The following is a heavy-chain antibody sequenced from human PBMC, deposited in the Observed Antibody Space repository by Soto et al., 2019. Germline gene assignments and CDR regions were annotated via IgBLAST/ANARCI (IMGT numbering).Heavy chain of an antibody. J-gene: IGHJ3*02. CDR1: GYTFTSYY. CDR3: ARDRVANDAFDI. CDR2: INPSGGST. Sequence: ASVKVSCEASGYTFTSYYIHWVRQAPGQGLEWMGIINPSGGSTSYAQKFQGRVTMTRDTSTSTVYMELSSLRSEDTAVYYCARDRVANDAFDIWGQGTMVTVSS. D-gene: IGHD2-15*01. V-gene: IGHV1-46*01.